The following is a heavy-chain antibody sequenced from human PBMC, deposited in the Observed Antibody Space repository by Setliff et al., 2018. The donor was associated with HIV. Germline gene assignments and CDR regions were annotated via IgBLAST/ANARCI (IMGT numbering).Heavy chain of an antibody. CDR2: IIPISGTA. J-gene: IGHJ4*02. D-gene: IGHD5-12*01. V-gene: IGHV1-69*13. CDR1: GYTFTSYG. CDR3: ARGATITYYFDY. Sequence: SVKVSCKASGYTFTSYGISWVRQAPGQGLEWMGRIIPISGTANNAQKFQGRVTITADESTSTAYMELSSLRSEDTAVYYCARGATITYYFDYWGQGTLVTVSS.